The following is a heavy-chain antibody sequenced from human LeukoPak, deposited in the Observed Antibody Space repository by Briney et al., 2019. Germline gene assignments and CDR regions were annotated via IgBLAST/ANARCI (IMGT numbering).Heavy chain of an antibody. CDR3: ARTRLVLGYYDSSGYSPY. J-gene: IGHJ4*02. CDR2: IYYSGST. Sequence: SETLSLTCTVSGGSIGSSSYYWGWIRQPPGKGLEWIGSIYYSGSTYYNPSLKSRVTISVDTSKNQFSLKLSSVTAADTAVYYCARTRLVLGYYDSSGYSPYWGPGTLVTVSS. V-gene: IGHV4-39*01. CDR1: GGSIGSSSYY. D-gene: IGHD3-22*01.